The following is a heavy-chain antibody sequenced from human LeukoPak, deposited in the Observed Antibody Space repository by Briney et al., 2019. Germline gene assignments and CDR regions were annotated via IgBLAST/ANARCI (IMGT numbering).Heavy chain of an antibody. CDR3: AMSVEMPPIPSFDY. J-gene: IGHJ4*02. CDR1: GGTFSSYA. Sequence: SVKVSCKASGGTFSSYAISWVRQAPGQGLEWMGGIIPIFGTANYAQKFQGRVVITRDASATTSYLELNSLRSEDTAVYYCAMSVEMPPIPSFDYWGQGTLVTVSS. CDR2: IIPIFGTA. D-gene: IGHD5-24*01. V-gene: IGHV1-69*13.